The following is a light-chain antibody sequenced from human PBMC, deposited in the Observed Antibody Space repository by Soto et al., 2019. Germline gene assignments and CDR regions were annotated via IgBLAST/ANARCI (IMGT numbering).Light chain of an antibody. CDR2: QDT. Sequence: SYELTQAPSVSVSPGQTASITCSGDKLGDKYACWYQQKPGQSPMLVIYQDTKRPSGIPERFSGSNSGNTATLTISGTQAMDEADYYCQAWDSSTEVVFGGGTKLTVL. V-gene: IGLV3-1*01. CDR1: KLGDKY. J-gene: IGLJ2*01. CDR3: QAWDSSTEVV.